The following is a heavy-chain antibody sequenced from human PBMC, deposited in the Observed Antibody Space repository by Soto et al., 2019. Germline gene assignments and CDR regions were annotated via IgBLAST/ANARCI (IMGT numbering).Heavy chain of an antibody. D-gene: IGHD2-2*01. CDR3: ARWGEDFVVVPADFDY. CDR2: IKQVGSEK. CDR1: GFTFSSYW. V-gene: IGHV3-7*01. Sequence: GGSLRLSCAASGFTFSSYWMSWVRQAPGKGLEWVANIKQVGSEKYYVDSVKGRFTISRDNAKNSLYLQMNSLRAEDTAVYYCARWGEDFVVVPADFDYWGQGTLVTVSS. J-gene: IGHJ4*02.